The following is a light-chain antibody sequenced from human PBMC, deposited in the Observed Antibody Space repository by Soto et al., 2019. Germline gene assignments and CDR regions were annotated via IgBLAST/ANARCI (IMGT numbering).Light chain of an antibody. CDR1: QSVSSSC. CDR3: QQRSNWPPIT. Sequence: EIMLTQSPGTLSLSPGERATLSCRASQSVSSSCLAWYQQKPGQAPRLLIYDASNRATGIPARFSGSGSGTDFTLTISSLEPEDFAVYYCQQRSNWPPITFGQGTRLEIK. J-gene: IGKJ5*01. V-gene: IGKV3D-20*02. CDR2: DAS.